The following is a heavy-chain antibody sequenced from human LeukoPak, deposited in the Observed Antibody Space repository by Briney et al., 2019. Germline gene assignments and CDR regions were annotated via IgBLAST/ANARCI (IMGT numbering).Heavy chain of an antibody. V-gene: IGHV3-30*02. CDR1: GFTFSSYG. Sequence: GGSLRLSCAASGFTFSSYGMHWVRQAPGKGLEWVAFIRYDGSNKYYADSVKGRFTISRDNSKNTLYLQMNSLRAEDTAVYYCAKDRGIAAAGTYYWGQGTLVTVSS. CDR2: IRYDGSNK. D-gene: IGHD6-13*01. J-gene: IGHJ4*02. CDR3: AKDRGIAAAGTYY.